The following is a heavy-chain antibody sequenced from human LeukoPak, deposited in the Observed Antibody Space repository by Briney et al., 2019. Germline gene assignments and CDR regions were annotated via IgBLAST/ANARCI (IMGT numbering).Heavy chain of an antibody. CDR3: ARYFGSGTSDY. Sequence: ASVKVSCKASGYSFNIFGMSWVRQAPGQGLEWMGWISAYNGKTHFAQKFRGRVTMTTDASTSTAYMKLSSLTSDDTAVYYCARYFGSGTSDYWGQGTLVTVSS. V-gene: IGHV1-18*01. CDR1: GYSFNIFG. J-gene: IGHJ4*02. CDR2: ISAYNGKT. D-gene: IGHD3-10*01.